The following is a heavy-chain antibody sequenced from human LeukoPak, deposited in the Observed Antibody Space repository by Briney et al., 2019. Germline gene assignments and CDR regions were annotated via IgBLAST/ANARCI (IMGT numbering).Heavy chain of an antibody. J-gene: IGHJ4*02. CDR2: IYTSGST. D-gene: IGHD6-13*01. Sequence: SETLSLTCTVSGGSISSGSYYWSWIRQPAGKGLEWIGRIYTSGSTNYNPSLKSRVTISVDTSKNQFSLKLSSVTAADTAVYYCARSYSAHDYWGQGTLVTVSS. CDR3: ARSYSAHDY. V-gene: IGHV4-61*02. CDR1: GGSISSGSYY.